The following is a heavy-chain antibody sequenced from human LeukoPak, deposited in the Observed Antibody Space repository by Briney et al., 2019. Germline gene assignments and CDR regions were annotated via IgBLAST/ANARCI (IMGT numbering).Heavy chain of an antibody. CDR2: INHSGST. Sequence: SETLSLTCTVSGGSISGFHWSWIRQPPGKGLEWIGEINHSGSTNYNPSLKSRVTISVDTSKNQFSLKLSSVTAADTAVYYCARVGDYYGSGSYYKGLYYFDYWGQGTLVTVSS. D-gene: IGHD3-10*01. CDR1: GGSISGFH. CDR3: ARVGDYYGSGSYYKGLYYFDY. V-gene: IGHV4-34*01. J-gene: IGHJ4*02.